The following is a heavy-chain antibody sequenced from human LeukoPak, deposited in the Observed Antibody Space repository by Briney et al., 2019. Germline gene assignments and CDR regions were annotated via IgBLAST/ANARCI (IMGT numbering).Heavy chain of an antibody. CDR3: ARDILTKQAYSGYDN. Sequence: GGSLRLSCAASGFTFSTYSMNWVRQAPGKGLEWVSYISSSNTIYYADSVKGRFTISRDNAKNSLYLQMNSLRDEDTAVYYCARDILTKQAYSGYDNWGQGTLVTVSS. J-gene: IGHJ4*02. CDR1: GFTFSTYS. V-gene: IGHV3-48*02. CDR2: ISSSNTI. D-gene: IGHD5-12*01.